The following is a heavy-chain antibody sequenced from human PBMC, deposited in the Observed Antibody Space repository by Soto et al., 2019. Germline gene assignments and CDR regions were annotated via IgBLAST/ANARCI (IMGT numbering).Heavy chain of an antibody. CDR3: ARDRWGPYYDPYYYYGMDV. V-gene: IGHV3-7*01. CDR2: IKQDGSEK. Sequence: GGSLRLSCAASGFTFSSYWMSWVRQAPGKGLEWVANIKQDGSEKYYVDSVKGRFTISRDNAKNSLYLQMNSLRAEDTAVYYCARDRWGPYYDPYYYYGMDVWGQGTTVTVSS. CDR1: GFTFSSYW. J-gene: IGHJ6*02. D-gene: IGHD3-3*01.